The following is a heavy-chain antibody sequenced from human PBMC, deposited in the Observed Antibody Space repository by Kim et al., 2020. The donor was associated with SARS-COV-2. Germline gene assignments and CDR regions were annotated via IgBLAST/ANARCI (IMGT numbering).Heavy chain of an antibody. Sequence: ASVKVSCKGSGYTFTAYNLHWVRHAPGHRPEWMGQINAGTGYTIYSQKFQGRVTFTRDTSANTAYMELNSLRSEDAAVYFCARELSGSYRPGDYWGQGTLVTVSS. CDR3: ARELSGSYRPGDY. J-gene: IGHJ4*02. CDR2: INAGTGYT. D-gene: IGHD3-10*01. CDR1: GYTFTAYN. V-gene: IGHV1-3*01.